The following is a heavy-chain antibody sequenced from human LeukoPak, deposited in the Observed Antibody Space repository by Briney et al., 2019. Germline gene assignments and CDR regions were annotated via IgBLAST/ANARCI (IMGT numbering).Heavy chain of an antibody. D-gene: IGHD1-26*01. CDR3: VRDQGGSNSH. J-gene: IGHJ4*02. V-gene: IGHV3-48*01. CDR1: GFTFSSYD. Sequence: GGSLRLSCAASGFTFSSYDMTWVRQAPGKGLEWVSYISSFSGTINYADSVKGRFTISRDNAKNSLYLQMNSLRADDTAVYFCVRDQGGSNSHWGQGTLVTVSS. CDR2: ISSFSGTI.